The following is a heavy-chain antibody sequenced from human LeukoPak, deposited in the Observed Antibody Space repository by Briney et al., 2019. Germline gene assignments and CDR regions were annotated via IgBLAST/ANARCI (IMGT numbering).Heavy chain of an antibody. CDR3: ASIPFYGSGSHLRGGAFDI. Sequence: SVKVSCKASGGTFSSYAISWVRQAPGQGLEWMGGIIPIFGTANYAQKFQSRGTITTDESTSTAYMELSSLRSEDTAVYYCASIPFYGSGSHLRGGAFDIWGQGTMVTVSS. CDR1: GGTFSSYA. V-gene: IGHV1-69*05. J-gene: IGHJ3*02. D-gene: IGHD3-10*01. CDR2: IIPIFGTA.